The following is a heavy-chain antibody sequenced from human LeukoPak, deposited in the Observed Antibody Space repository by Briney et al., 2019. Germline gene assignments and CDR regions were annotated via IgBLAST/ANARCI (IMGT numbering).Heavy chain of an antibody. D-gene: IGHD2-8*01. CDR2: IKEDGSEK. J-gene: IGHJ3*02. CDR1: GFIFSRFW. V-gene: IGHV3-7*01. Sequence: PGGSLRLSCAASGFIFSRFWMTWVRQGPGRGLQWVANIKEDGSEKNYVDSVKGRFTISRDNAKNSLFLQMNTLRAEDTAVYYCARSTNGAFDIWGRGTTVIVSS. CDR3: ARSTNGAFDI.